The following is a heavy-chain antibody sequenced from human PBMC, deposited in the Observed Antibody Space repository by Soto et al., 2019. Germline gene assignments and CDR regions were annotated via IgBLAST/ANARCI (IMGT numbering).Heavy chain of an antibody. CDR2: IKPDGSEK. CDR1: GFTFSSYW. CDR3: ARGDYYDHAGPFSDAFDI. Sequence: GGSLRLSCAASGFTFSSYWMSWVRQAPGKGLEWVANIKPDGSEKWYVDSVKGRFTISRDNAKNSLYLQMNSLRAEDTAVYYCARGDYYDHAGPFSDAFDIWGQGTMVTVSS. J-gene: IGHJ3*02. D-gene: IGHD3-16*01. V-gene: IGHV3-7*04.